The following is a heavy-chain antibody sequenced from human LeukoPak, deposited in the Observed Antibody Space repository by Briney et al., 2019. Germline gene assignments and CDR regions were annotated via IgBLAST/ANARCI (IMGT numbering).Heavy chain of an antibody. Sequence: ASVKVSSKASGYTFTVYYIHWVRQAPGQGLEWMGWINPNSGGTNYAQKLQGRVTMTTDTSTSTAYMELRSLRSDDTAVYYCARVLYSSSWYAFDYWGQGTLGTVSS. CDR1: GYTFTVYY. V-gene: IGHV1-2*02. CDR2: INPNSGGT. D-gene: IGHD6-13*01. CDR3: ARVLYSSSWYAFDY. J-gene: IGHJ4*02.